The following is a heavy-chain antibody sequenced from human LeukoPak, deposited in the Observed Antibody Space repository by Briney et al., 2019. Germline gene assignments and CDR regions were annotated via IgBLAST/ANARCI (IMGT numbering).Heavy chain of an antibody. CDR2: IYSGGST. CDR3: ARDQRVVGATESMDV. D-gene: IGHD1-26*01. CDR1: GFTVSSNY. Sequence: GGSLRLSCAASGFTVSSNYMSWVRQAPGKGLEWVSVIYSGGSTYYADSVKGRFTISRDNSKNTLYLQMNSLRAEDTAVYYCARDQRVVGATESMDVGGKGTTVTASS. V-gene: IGHV3-66*02. J-gene: IGHJ6*03.